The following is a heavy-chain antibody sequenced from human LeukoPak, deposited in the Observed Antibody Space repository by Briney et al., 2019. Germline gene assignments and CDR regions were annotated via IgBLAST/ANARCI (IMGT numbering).Heavy chain of an antibody. CDR3: AKDYTSGWYGAFDI. J-gene: IGHJ3*02. D-gene: IGHD6-19*01. V-gene: IGHV3-9*03. CDR1: GFTFDDYA. CDR2: ISWNSGTI. Sequence: GGSLRLSCAASGFTFDDYAMHWVRQAPGKGLEWVSGISWNSGTIGYADSVKGRFTISRDNAKHSLYLQMNSLRAEAMAFYYCAKDYTSGWYGAFDIWGQGTMVTVSS.